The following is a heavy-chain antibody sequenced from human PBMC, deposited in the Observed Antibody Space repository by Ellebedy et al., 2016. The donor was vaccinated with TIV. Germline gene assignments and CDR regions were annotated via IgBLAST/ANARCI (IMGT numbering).Heavy chain of an antibody. CDR2: IYSGGNT. CDR1: GFTVSNNY. Sequence: PGGSLRLSCAASGFTVSNNYISWFSQATGKGRDWVSLIYSGGNTHYADAVKGRFTISRDSSDNTLYLQRNSLRVEDTVVYYCATGYDQNGQWGQGTLVTVSS. CDR3: ATGYDQNGQ. D-gene: IGHD2-8*01. V-gene: IGHV3-66*01. J-gene: IGHJ4*02.